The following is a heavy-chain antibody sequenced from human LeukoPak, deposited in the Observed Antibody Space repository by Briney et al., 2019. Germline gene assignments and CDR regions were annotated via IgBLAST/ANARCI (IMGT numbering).Heavy chain of an antibody. V-gene: IGHV1-69*13. CDR3: ARVSGGSYTLDY. D-gene: IGHD1-26*01. CDR2: IIPIFGTA. Sequence: ASVKVSCKASGGTFSSYAISWVRQAPGQGLEWMGGIIPIFGTANYAQKFQGRDTITADESTSTAYMELSSLRSEDTAVYYCARVSGGSYTLDYWGQGTLVTVSS. J-gene: IGHJ4*02. CDR1: GGTFSSYA.